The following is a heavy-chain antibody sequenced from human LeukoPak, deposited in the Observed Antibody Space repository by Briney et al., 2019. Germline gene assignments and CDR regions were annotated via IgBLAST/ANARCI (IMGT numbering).Heavy chain of an antibody. Sequence: PGGSLRLSCAAPGFTFSSYDMHWVRHATGKGLGWVSAIGTAGDTYYPGSVKGRFTISRENAKNSLYLQMNSLRAGDTAVYYCARAASYCTNGVCYYWFDPWGQGTLVTVSS. D-gene: IGHD2-8*01. CDR1: GFTFSSYD. J-gene: IGHJ5*02. CDR3: ARAASYCTNGVCYYWFDP. CDR2: IGTAGDT. V-gene: IGHV3-13*01.